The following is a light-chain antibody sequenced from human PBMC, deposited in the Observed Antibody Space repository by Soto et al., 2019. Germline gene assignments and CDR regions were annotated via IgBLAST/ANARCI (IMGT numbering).Light chain of an antibody. CDR1: QSVSGSC. CDR3: QQYGDSPPT. J-gene: IGKJ1*01. Sequence: EIVLTQSPGILYLSPGERATLSCRASQSVSGSCLAWYQQKPGQAPRLLIYGASSRATGIPDRVSGSGSGTDFTLTISRLQPEDYAVYYCQQYGDSPPTFGQGTKVEVK. V-gene: IGKV3-20*01. CDR2: GAS.